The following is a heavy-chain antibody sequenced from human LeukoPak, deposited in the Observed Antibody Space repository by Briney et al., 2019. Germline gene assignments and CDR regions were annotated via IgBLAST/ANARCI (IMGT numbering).Heavy chain of an antibody. V-gene: IGHV3-15*07. J-gene: IGHJ5*02. CDR2: IRSNSDGGTI. D-gene: IGHD3-22*01. CDR3: ATDFYDST. CDR1: GFSFYNAW. Sequence: GGSLRLSCATSGFSFYNAWMNWVRQAPGKGLEWVGRIRSNSDGGTIDYAAPVKGRFTLSRDDSKDTLYLRMNSLQTEDTAVYYCATDFYDSTWGQGTLVTVSS.